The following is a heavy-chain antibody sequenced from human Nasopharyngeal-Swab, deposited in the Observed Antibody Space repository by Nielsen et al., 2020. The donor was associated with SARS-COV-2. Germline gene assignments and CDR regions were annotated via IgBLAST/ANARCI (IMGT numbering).Heavy chain of an antibody. CDR3: ARGSTVAGADY. CDR2: IYYSGST. Sequence: GSLRLSCTVSGGSISSYYWSWIRQPPGKGLEWIGYIYYSGSTNYNPSLKSRVTISVDTSKNQFSLKLSSVTAADTAVYYCARGSTVAGADYWGQGTLVTVSS. CDR1: GGSISSYY. V-gene: IGHV4-59*01. J-gene: IGHJ4*02. D-gene: IGHD6-19*01.